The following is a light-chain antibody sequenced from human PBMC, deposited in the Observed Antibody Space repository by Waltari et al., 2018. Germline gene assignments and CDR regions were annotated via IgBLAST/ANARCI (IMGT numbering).Light chain of an antibody. CDR1: ALSRQY. Sequence: SHELTQPPSVSVSPGQTARLTCSGDALSRQYAYWYQQKAVQAPVAVICKDSERPSGIPERFSGSTSGTTVTLTISGVQAEDEADYYCQTTDSSGAWAFGGGTKLTVL. CDR3: QTTDSSGAWA. J-gene: IGLJ3*02. V-gene: IGLV3-25*03. CDR2: KDS.